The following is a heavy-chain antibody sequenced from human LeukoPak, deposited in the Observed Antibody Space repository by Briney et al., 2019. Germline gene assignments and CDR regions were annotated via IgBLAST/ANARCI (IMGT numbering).Heavy chain of an antibody. J-gene: IGHJ3*02. CDR3: ARHFTMIDAFDI. D-gene: IGHD3-22*01. CDR2: VYYSGST. Sequence: PSETLSLTCTVSGDSISRYYWGWIRQPPGKGLEWIGYVYYSGSTQYNPSLNSRVTISVATSKKQFSLRLTSVTAADTAVYYCARHFTMIDAFDIWGQGTMVTVSS. CDR1: GDSISRYY. V-gene: IGHV4-59*08.